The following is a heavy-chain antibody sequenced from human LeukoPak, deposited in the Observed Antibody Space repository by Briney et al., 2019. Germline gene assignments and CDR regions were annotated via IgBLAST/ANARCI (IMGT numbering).Heavy chain of an antibody. Sequence: SETLSLTCTVSGGSISSYYWSWNRQPPGKGLEWIGYIYYSGSTNYNPSLKSRVTISVDTSKNQFSLKLSSVTAADTAVYYCARFLRGSYAFDIWGQGTMVTVSS. CDR2: IYYSGST. CDR3: ARFLRGSYAFDI. V-gene: IGHV4-59*01. CDR1: GGSISSYY. D-gene: IGHD1-26*01. J-gene: IGHJ3*02.